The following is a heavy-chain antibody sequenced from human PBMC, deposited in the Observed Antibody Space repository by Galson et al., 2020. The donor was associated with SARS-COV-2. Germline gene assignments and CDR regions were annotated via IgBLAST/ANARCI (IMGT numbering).Heavy chain of an antibody. J-gene: IGHJ3*02. Sequence: SVTVSCQASGFNLNSSAMQRVRQARGPRLEWIGWIVVGSGNTNYAQKFQERVTITRDMSTSTAYMELSSLRSEDTAVDYGAAARGSGAFDIWGQGTIVTGSS. CDR2: IVVGSGNT. CDR3: AAARGSGAFDI. V-gene: IGHV1-58*02. D-gene: IGHD3-10*01. CDR1: GFNLNSSA.